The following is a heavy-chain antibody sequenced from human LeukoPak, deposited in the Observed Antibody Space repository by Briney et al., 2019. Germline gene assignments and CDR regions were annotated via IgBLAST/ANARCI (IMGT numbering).Heavy chain of an antibody. V-gene: IGHV3-23*01. J-gene: IGHJ4*02. CDR2: ISGSGGST. D-gene: IGHD3-10*01. CDR3: AKGALYYYGSGSYLFDY. CDR1: GFTFSSYA. Sequence: GGSLRLSCAASGFTFSSYAMSWVRQAPGKGLEWVSAISGSGGSTYYADSVKGRFTISRDNSKNTLHLQMNSLRAEDTAVYYCAKGALYYYGSGSYLFDYWGQGTLVTVSS.